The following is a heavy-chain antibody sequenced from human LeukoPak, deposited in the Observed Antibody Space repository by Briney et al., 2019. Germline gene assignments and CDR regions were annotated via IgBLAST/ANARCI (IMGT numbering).Heavy chain of an antibody. J-gene: IGHJ4*02. Sequence: PSETLSLTCAVYGGSFSGYYWSWIRQPPGKGLEWIGEINHSGSTNYNPSLKSRVTISVDTSKNQFSLKLSSVTAADTAVYYCAREGYSNYADYWGQGTLVTVSS. D-gene: IGHD4-11*01. CDR2: INHSGST. CDR1: GGSFSGYY. V-gene: IGHV4-34*01. CDR3: AREGYSNYADY.